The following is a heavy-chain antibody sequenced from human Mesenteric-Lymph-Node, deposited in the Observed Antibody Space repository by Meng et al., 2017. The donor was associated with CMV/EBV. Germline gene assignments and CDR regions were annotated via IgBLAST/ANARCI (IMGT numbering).Heavy chain of an antibody. CDR1: GYTFNTYD. CDR3: ARRGYSRWYGYYYAMDV. Sequence: ASVKVSCKASGYTFNTYDINWVRQATGQGLEWLGWMHPDSGYTDYAQNFQGRVTMTRDTSIGTAYMELNSLRSDDTAVYYCARRGYSRWYGYYYAMDVWGQGTTVTVSS. J-gene: IGHJ6*02. V-gene: IGHV1-8*02. CDR2: MHPDSGYT. D-gene: IGHD6-13*01.